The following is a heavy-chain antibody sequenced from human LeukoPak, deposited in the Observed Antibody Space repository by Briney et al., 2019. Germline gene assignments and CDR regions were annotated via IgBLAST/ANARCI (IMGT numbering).Heavy chain of an antibody. J-gene: IGHJ4*02. Sequence: GGSLRLSCATSGFTFSNAWMNWVRQAPGKGLEWVSSISSSSSYIYYADSVKGRFTISRDNAKNSLYLQMNSLRAEDTAVYYCARERTVGATRDFDYWGQGTLVTVSS. CDR1: GFTFSNAW. CDR2: ISSSSSYI. CDR3: ARERTVGATRDFDY. D-gene: IGHD1-26*01. V-gene: IGHV3-21*01.